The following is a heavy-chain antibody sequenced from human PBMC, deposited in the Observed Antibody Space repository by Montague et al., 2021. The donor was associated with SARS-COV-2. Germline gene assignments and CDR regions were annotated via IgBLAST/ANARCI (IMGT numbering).Heavy chain of an antibody. Sequence: SETLSLTCTVSGGSISSYYWSWIRQPPGTGLEWIGYIYYSGSTNYNPSLNSRVTISVDTSKNQFSLKLSSVTAADTAVSYCSGDGVDYYGSSGYSWAEWVHWFDPWGQGTLVTVSS. CDR3: SGDGVDYYGSSGYSWAEWVHWFDP. D-gene: IGHD3-22*01. CDR1: GGSISSYY. CDR2: IYYSGST. V-gene: IGHV4-59*01. J-gene: IGHJ5*02.